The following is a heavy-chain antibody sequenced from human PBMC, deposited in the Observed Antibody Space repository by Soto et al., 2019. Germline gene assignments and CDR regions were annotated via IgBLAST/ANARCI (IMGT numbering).Heavy chain of an antibody. J-gene: IGHJ6*02. V-gene: IGHV5-51*01. CDR3: ARHEQFYYYYYGMDV. CDR1: GFSFTTYW. Sequence: RGESLKISCKASGFSFTTYWIAWVRQMPGKGLEWVGIINPGDSDTRYNPSFQGEVTISADRSITTAYLQWSSLKASDTAIYYCARHEQFYYYYYGMDVWGQGTTVTVSS. D-gene: IGHD6-19*01. CDR2: INPGDSDT.